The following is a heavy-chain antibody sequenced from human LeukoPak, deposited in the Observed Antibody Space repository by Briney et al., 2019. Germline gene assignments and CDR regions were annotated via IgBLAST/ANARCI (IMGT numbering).Heavy chain of an antibody. J-gene: IGHJ6*03. CDR2: INPNSGGT. V-gene: IGHV1-2*02. CDR1: GYTFTGYY. Sequence: ASVKVSCKASGYTFTGYYMHWVRQAPGQGLEWMGWINPNSGGTNYAQKFQGRVTMTRDTSISTAYMELSRLRSDDTAVYYCARDGCSSTGCFYYYYMDVWGKGTTVTVSS. CDR3: ARDGCSSTGCFYYYYMDV. D-gene: IGHD2-2*01.